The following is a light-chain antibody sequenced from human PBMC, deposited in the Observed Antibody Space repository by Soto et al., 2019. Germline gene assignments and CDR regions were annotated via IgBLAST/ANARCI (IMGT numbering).Light chain of an antibody. CDR3: QVWDSSSDHPYV. CDR1: NIGSKS. J-gene: IGLJ1*01. V-gene: IGLV3-21*02. Sequence: SYELTQPPSVSVAPGQTARITCGGNNIGSKSVQWYQQKPGQAPVLVVYDDSDRPSGIPERFSGSNSGNTATLTISRDEGGDEADYYCQVWDSSSDHPYVFGTGTKLTVL. CDR2: DDS.